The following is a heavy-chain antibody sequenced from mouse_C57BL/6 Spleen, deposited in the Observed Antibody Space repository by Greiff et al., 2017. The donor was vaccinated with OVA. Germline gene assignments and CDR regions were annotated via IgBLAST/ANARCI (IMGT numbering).Heavy chain of an antibody. CDR2: IYPGDGDT. CDR1: GYAFSSSW. D-gene: IGHD1-1*01. J-gene: IGHJ1*03. CDR3: ARKDHYYGSSYRYFDV. V-gene: IGHV1-82*01. Sequence: QVQLQQSGPELVKPGASVKISCKASGYAFSSSWMNWVKQRPGKGLEWIGRIYPGDGDTNYNGKFKGKATLTADKSSSTAYMQLSSLTSEDSAVYFCARKDHYYGSSYRYFDVWGTGTTVTVSS.